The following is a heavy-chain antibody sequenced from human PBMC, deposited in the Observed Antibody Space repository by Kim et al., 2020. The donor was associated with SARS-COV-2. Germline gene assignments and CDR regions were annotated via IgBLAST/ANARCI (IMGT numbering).Heavy chain of an antibody. CDR1: GFTFSSHV. D-gene: IGHD2-2*01. Sequence: GGSLRLSCAASGFTFSSHVMNWVRQAPGRPLEWVSVISSASAGGGTYYADSVKGRFTISRDNSKNTLYLQMNSLRAEDTAIYYCAKEFCSGTSCRDTYWGQGTLVTVSS. J-gene: IGHJ4*02. V-gene: IGHV3-23*01. CDR2: ISSASAGGGT. CDR3: AKEFCSGTSCRDTY.